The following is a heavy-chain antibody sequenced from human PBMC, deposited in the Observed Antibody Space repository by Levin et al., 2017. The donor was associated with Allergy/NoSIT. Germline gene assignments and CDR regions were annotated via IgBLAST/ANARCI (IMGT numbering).Heavy chain of an antibody. J-gene: IGHJ4*02. CDR1: GGSISSYY. CDR3: ARGITIFGVVAFDY. V-gene: IGHV4-4*07. Sequence: PSETLSLTCTVSGGSISSYYWSWIRQPAGKGLEWIGRIYTSGSTNYNPSLKSRVTMSVDTSKNQFSLKLSSVTAADTAVYYCARGITIFGVVAFDYWGQGTLVTVSS. CDR2: IYTSGST. D-gene: IGHD3-3*01.